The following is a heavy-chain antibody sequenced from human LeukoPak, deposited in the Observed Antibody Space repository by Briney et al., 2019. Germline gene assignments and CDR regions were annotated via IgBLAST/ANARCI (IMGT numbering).Heavy chain of an antibody. Sequence: GGSLRLSCAASGFTFSSYGMSWVRQAPRKGLEWVSAISGGGDITYYADSVKGRFTISRDNSKNTLYLQMNSLRAEDTAVYYCAKAGPYSSSSPWGYYYYYMDVWGKGTTVTVSS. J-gene: IGHJ6*03. CDR3: AKAGPYSSSSPWGYYYYYMDV. CDR1: GFTFSSYG. D-gene: IGHD6-13*01. V-gene: IGHV3-23*01. CDR2: ISGGGDIT.